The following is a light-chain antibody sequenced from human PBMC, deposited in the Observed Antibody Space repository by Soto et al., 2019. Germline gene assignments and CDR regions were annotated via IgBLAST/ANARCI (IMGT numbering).Light chain of an antibody. CDR3: MQATQFPLT. J-gene: IGKJ4*01. CDR2: QIS. V-gene: IGKV2-24*01. CDR1: QRLVHSDGNTY. Sequence: DIVLTQTPLSSPVTVGQPASISCRSSQRLVHSDGNTYLSWLQQRPGQPPRLLIYQISNRFSGVPDRFTGSGAGADVTRKISRVEAEDVGTDYCMQATQFPLTFGGGTKVNIK.